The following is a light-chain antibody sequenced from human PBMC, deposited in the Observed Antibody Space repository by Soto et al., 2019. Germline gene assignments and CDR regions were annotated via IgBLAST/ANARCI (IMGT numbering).Light chain of an antibody. Sequence: QSARTQPASVSGSPGQSITLSCTGTSSDIGGYDYVSWYQRHPGKAPKLIIYDVNNRPSGVSNRFSGSKSGNTASLTISGLQAEDEADYYCTSYASVSSHVVFGCGTQLTVL. CDR2: DVN. CDR1: SSDIGGYDY. CDR3: TSYASVSSHVV. V-gene: IGLV2-14*01. J-gene: IGLJ2*01.